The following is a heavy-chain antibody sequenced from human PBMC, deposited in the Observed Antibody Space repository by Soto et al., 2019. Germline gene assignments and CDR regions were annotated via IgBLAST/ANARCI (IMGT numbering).Heavy chain of an antibody. CDR1: GYTFTSYG. D-gene: IGHD3-10*01. CDR2: ISAYNGNT. V-gene: IGHV1-18*01. J-gene: IGHJ3*02. CDR3: ARDQYGSGNYDRAFDI. Sequence: ASVKVSCKASGYTFTSYGISWVRQAPGQGLEWMGWISAYNGNTNYAQKLQGRVTMTTDTSTSTAYMELRSLRSDDTAVYYCARDQYGSGNYDRAFDIWGQGTMVTVSS.